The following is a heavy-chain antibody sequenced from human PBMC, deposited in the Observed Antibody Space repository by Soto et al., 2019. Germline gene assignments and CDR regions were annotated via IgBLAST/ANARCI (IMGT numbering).Heavy chain of an antibody. D-gene: IGHD3-22*01. CDR2: ISAYNGNT. CDR1: GYTFTSYG. CDR3: ARVGYYDSSGWDAFDI. Sequence: GASVKVSCKASGYTFTSYGISWVRQAPGQGLEWMGWISAYNGNTNYAQKLQGRVTMTTDTSTSTAYMELRSLRSDDTAVYYCARVGYYDSSGWDAFDIWGQGTMVTVSS. V-gene: IGHV1-18*01. J-gene: IGHJ3*02.